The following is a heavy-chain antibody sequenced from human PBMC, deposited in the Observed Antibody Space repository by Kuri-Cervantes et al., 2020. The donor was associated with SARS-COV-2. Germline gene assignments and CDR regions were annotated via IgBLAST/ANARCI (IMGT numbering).Heavy chain of an antibody. CDR2: INHSGST. Sequence: SQTFALTCAVYGGSFSGYYWSWIRQPPGKGLEWIGEINHSGSTNYNPSLKSRVTISVDTSKNQFSLKLSSVTAADTAVYYCARRGCSSTSCRAFDPWGQGTLVTVSS. D-gene: IGHD2-2*01. V-gene: IGHV4-34*01. CDR3: ARRGCSSTSCRAFDP. J-gene: IGHJ5*02. CDR1: GGSFSGYY.